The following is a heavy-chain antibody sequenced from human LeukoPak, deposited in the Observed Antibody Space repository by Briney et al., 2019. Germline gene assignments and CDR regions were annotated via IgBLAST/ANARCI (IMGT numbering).Heavy chain of an antibody. CDR2: IKSKTDVGTT. Sequence: PGGSLRLSCAASGFTFSNAWISWVRQASGKGLELLGRIKSKTDVGTTDYAAPVQGRFTISRDDSKNTLYLQMTSLNTEDTAVYYCTTDPAMTAFFDYWGQGTLVTVSS. CDR1: GFTFSNAW. CDR3: TTDPAMTAFFDY. J-gene: IGHJ4*02. V-gene: IGHV3-15*01. D-gene: IGHD2-2*01.